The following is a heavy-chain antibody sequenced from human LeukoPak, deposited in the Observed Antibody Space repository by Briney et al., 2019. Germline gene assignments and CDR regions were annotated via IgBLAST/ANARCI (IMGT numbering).Heavy chain of an antibody. D-gene: IGHD6-25*01. CDR3: ARVSAPHNWFDP. Sequence: SETLSLTCTVSGGSISSGGYYWSWIRQHPGKGLEWIGYIYYSGSTYYNPSLQSRVTISVDTSKNQFSLKLSSVTAADTAVYYCARVSAPHNWFDPWGQGTLVTVSS. V-gene: IGHV4-31*03. CDR2: IYYSGST. CDR1: GGSISSGGYY. J-gene: IGHJ5*02.